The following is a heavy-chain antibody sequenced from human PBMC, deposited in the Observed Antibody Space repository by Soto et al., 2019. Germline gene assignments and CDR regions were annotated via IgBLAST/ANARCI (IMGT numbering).Heavy chain of an antibody. J-gene: IGHJ5*02. CDR3: ARDPSRHSYGYGVWFDP. CDR1: GFTFSDYY. V-gene: IGHV3-11*01. CDR2: ISSSGSTI. Sequence: QVQLVESGGGLVKPGGSLRLSCAASGFTFSDYYMSWIRQAPGKGLEWVSYISSSGSTIYYADSVKGRFTISRDNAXNXXYLQMNSLRAEDTAVYYCARDPSRHSYGYGVWFDPWGQGTLVTVSS. D-gene: IGHD5-18*01.